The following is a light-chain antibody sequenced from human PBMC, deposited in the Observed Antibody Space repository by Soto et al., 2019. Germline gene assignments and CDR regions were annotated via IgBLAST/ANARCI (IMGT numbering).Light chain of an antibody. CDR3: QKLNSYPIN. J-gene: IGKJ5*01. CDR2: KAS. Sequence: DIQMTQSPSTLSGSVVDIVTITCRASQTISSWLAWYQQKPGKAPKLLIYKASTLKSGVPSRFSGSGSGTEFTLTISSLQPDDFATYYCQKLNSYPINFGQGTRLEIK. V-gene: IGKV1-5*03. CDR1: QTISSW.